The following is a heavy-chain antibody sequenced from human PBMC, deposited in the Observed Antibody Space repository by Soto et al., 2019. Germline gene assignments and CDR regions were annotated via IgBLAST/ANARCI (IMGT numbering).Heavy chain of an antibody. D-gene: IGHD6-6*01. CDR2: VSYDGGRQ. V-gene: IGHV3-30*18. Sequence: QVQLVESGGGVVQPGRSLRLSCAASKFTFSLYGMHWARQAPGKGLEWVAVVSYDGGRQHYADSVKGRFSISRDNSKNTVYLQMNSMRVEDTAVYYCAKDTTEYSSSSAIDYWGQGTLVTVSS. J-gene: IGHJ4*02. CDR1: KFTFSLYG. CDR3: AKDTTEYSSSSAIDY.